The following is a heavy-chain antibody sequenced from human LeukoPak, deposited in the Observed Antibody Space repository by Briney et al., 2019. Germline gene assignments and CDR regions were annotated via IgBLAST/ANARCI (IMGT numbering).Heavy chain of an antibody. D-gene: IGHD5-24*01. CDR1: GFNFDDYT. V-gene: IGHV3-43*01. CDR2: VAWDGGGT. Sequence: GGSLRLSCAASGFNFDDYTMHWVRQAPGKGLEWVSLVAWDGGGTFLADSVKGRFTVSRDNSKNSLSLYMNSLTTEDTALYYCVRGHGYNLEDYFGNWGQGTLVTVSS. J-gene: IGHJ4*02. CDR3: VRGHGYNLEDYFGN.